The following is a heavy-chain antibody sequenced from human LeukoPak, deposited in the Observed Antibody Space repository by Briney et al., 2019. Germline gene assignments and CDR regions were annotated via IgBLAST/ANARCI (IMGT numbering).Heavy chain of an antibody. CDR3: ARGYSSSTCFDY. J-gene: IGHJ4*02. Sequence: SETLSLTCTVSGGSISSYYWSWIRQPPGKGLEWIGYIYYSGSTNYNPSLKSRVTISVDTSKIQFSLKLSSVTAADTAVYYCARGYSSSTCFDYWGQGTLVTVSS. CDR1: GGSISSYY. V-gene: IGHV4-59*01. CDR2: IYYSGST. D-gene: IGHD6-13*01.